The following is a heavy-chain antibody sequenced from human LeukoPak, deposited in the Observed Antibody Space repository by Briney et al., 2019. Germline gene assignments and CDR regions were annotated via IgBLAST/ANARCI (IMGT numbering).Heavy chain of an antibody. CDR2: MYYSANA. CDR1: GGSVTSYY. D-gene: IGHD1-14*01. CDR3: ARRRTPDYWFDP. J-gene: IGHJ5*02. V-gene: IGHV4-59*08. Sequence: SETLSLTCTVSGGSVTSYYWTWIRQPPGKGLEWIGSMYYSANANYNPSLNSRVSMSVDPSKNQFSLRLSSVTAADTAIYYCARRRTPDYWFDPWGQGTLVTVSS.